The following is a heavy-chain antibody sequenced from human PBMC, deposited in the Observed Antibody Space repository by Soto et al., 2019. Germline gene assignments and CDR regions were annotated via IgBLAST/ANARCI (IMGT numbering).Heavy chain of an antibody. CDR2: MNPNSGNT. J-gene: IGHJ4*02. CDR1: GYTFIRYD. Sequence: GASGKVSCKASGYTFIRYDINWVRQATGQGLEWMGWMNPNSGNTGYAQKFQGRVSMTRNTSISTAYMEVSSLRSEDTAVYYCARGIAANTIPFDYWGQGTLVTVSS. D-gene: IGHD2-2*02. V-gene: IGHV1-8*01. CDR3: ARGIAANTIPFDY.